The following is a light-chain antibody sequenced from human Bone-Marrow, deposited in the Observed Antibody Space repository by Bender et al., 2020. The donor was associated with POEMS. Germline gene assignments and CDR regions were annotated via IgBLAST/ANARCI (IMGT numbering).Light chain of an antibody. CDR2: QDT. Sequence: SYEVTQPPSVSVSPGQTATITCSGDDLGDKYVAWYQQKPGQSPVLVIYQDTKRPSGIPERFSGSISGNTAALIISGTQAMDEADYCCQAWDTDSVIFGGGTKLTVL. J-gene: IGLJ2*01. V-gene: IGLV3-1*01. CDR1: DLGDKY. CDR3: QAWDTDSVI.